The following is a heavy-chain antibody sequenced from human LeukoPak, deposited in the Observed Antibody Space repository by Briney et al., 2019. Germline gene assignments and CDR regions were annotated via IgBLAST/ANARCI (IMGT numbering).Heavy chain of an antibody. D-gene: IGHD4-17*01. Sequence: VASVKVSCKASGGTFSSYAISWVRQAPGQGLEWMGWISAYNGNTNYAQKLQGRVTMTTDTSTSTAYMELRSLRSDDTAVYYCARVGTTVTTYYYGMDVWGQGTTVTVSS. V-gene: IGHV1-18*01. CDR2: ISAYNGNT. CDR3: ARVGTTVTTYYYGMDV. J-gene: IGHJ6*02. CDR1: GGTFSSYA.